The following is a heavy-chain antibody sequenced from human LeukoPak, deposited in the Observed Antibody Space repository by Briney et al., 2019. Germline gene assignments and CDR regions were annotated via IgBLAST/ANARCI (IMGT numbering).Heavy chain of an antibody. CDR2: IYYSGST. J-gene: IGHJ3*02. V-gene: IGHV4-59*01. D-gene: IGHD3-22*01. Sequence: SETLSLTCTVSGGSLSSYYWSWIRQPPGKGLEWIGYIYYSGSTNYNPSLKSRVTISVDTSKNQFSLKLSSVTAADTAVYYCARRDYYDSSGYYGDAFDIWGQGTMVTVSS. CDR3: ARRDYYDSSGYYGDAFDI. CDR1: GGSLSSYY.